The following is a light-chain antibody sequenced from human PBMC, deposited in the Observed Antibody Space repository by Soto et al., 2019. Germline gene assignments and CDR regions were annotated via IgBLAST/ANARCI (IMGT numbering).Light chain of an antibody. J-gene: IGKJ5*01. Sequence: EIGMKQSPATPSVSPGERATLYCRASQSVSSNLAWYQQKPCQAPRLLIYGASTRATGIPARFSGSGSGTEFTLTISSLQSEDFAVYYCQQYNNWPPITFGQGTRLEIK. CDR3: QQYNNWPPIT. CDR1: QSVSSN. V-gene: IGKV3-15*01. CDR2: GAS.